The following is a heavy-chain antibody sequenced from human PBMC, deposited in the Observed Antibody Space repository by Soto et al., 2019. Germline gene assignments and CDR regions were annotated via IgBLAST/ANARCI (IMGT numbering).Heavy chain of an antibody. D-gene: IGHD2-15*01. Sequence: PSETLSLTCTVSGASINSYYWSWIRQPPGKGLEWIGYIYSSGDINHNPSLKGRATISLDTSKSQFSLRLTSVTAADTGVYYCGRDSGRDGFSPGSWAQGTLVTVSS. CDR1: GASINSYY. CDR3: GRDSGRDGFSPGS. V-gene: IGHV4-59*01. J-gene: IGHJ5*02. CDR2: IYSSGDI.